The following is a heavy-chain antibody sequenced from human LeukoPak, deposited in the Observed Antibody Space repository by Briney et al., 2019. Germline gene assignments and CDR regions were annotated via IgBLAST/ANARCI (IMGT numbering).Heavy chain of an antibody. V-gene: IGHV3-53*01. CDR2: IYSGGTT. D-gene: IGHD1-26*01. Sequence: GGSLRLSCAASGFTVSSNYMSWVSQAPGKGLVWVSVIYSGGTTYYADSVKGRFTISRDNSKNMLYLQMNSLTAEDTAVYYCASLRSTHYHFDYWGQGTLVTVSS. J-gene: IGHJ4*02. CDR1: GFTVSSNY. CDR3: ASLRSTHYHFDY.